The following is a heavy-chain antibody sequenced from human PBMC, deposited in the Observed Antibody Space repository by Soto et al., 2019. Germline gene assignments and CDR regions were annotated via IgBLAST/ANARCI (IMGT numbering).Heavy chain of an antibody. V-gene: IGHV4-59*01. CDR1: GGSISSYY. Sequence: SETLSLTCTVSGGSISSYYWSWIRQPPGKGLEWIGDIYYSGSTNYNPSLKSRVPISVDTSKNQFSLKLSSVTAADTAVYYCARGGYDSSGYIDYWGQGTLVTVSS. D-gene: IGHD3-22*01. CDR3: ARGGYDSSGYIDY. J-gene: IGHJ4*02. CDR2: IYYSGST.